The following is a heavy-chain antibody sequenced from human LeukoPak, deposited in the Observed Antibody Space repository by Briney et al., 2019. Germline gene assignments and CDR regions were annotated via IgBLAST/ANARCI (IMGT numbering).Heavy chain of an antibody. D-gene: IGHD3-3*01. V-gene: IGHV4-59*01. J-gene: IGHJ3*02. Sequence: SETLSLTCTVSGGSISTYHWSWIRQPPGKGLEWIGYIYYSGSTNYNPSLKSRVTISVDTSKNQFSLKLSSVTAADTAVYYCASGYDFWSGPDALDIWGQGTMVTVSS. CDR2: IYYSGST. CDR1: GGSISTYH. CDR3: ASGYDFWSGPDALDI.